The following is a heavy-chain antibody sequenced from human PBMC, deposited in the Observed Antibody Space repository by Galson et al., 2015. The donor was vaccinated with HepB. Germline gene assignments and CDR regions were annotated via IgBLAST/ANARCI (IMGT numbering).Heavy chain of an antibody. CDR2: VWYDGSNK. J-gene: IGHJ4*02. D-gene: IGHD5-12*01. CDR3: AKDWAVKWQNGASPDY. CDR1: GFSFSSYG. V-gene: IGHV3-33*06. Sequence: SLRLSCAASGFSFSSYGIHWVRQAPGKGLEWVAVVWYDGSNKYYADSVKGRFTISRDNSKNSLYLQMNSLRAEDTAVYYCAKDWAVKWQNGASPDYWGQGSLVTVSS.